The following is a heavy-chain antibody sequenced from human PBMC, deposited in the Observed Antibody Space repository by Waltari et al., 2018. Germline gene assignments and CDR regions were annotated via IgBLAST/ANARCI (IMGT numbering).Heavy chain of an antibody. V-gene: IGHV4-39*07. Sequence: QLQLQESGPGLVKPSETLSLTCTVSGGSISSSSYYWGWIRQPPGKGLEWIGSIYYSGRAYYTPSLKSRVTISGDTSKIQFSLKLSSVTAADTAVYYCAREGQWLVKGGEDYWGQGTLVTVSS. CDR3: AREGQWLVKGGEDY. CDR1: GGSISSSSYY. J-gene: IGHJ4*02. CDR2: IYYSGRA. D-gene: IGHD6-19*01.